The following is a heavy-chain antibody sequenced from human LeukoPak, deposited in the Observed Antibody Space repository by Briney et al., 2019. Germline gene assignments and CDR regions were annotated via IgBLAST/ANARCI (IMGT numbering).Heavy chain of an antibody. J-gene: IGHJ3*02. CDR3: AKIFGVVISRKGAFDI. Sequence: PGGSLRLSCAASGFTFSSYAMSWVRQAPGKGLEWVSAISGSGGSTYYADSVKGRFTISRDNSKNTLYLQMNSLRAEDTAVYYCAKIFGVVISRKGAFDIWGQGTMVTVSS. V-gene: IGHV3-23*01. CDR2: ISGSGGST. D-gene: IGHD3-3*01. CDR1: GFTFSSYA.